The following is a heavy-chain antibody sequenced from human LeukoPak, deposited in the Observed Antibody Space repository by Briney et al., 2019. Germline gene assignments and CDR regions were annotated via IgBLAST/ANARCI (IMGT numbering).Heavy chain of an antibody. Sequence: GGSLRLSCAASGFTFSSYAMHWVRQAPGKGQEWVAVISYDGSNKYYADSVKGRFTISRDNSKNTVYLQMNSLRPEDTAVYYCARNSVAGTGNYWGQGTLVTVSS. CDR1: GFTFSSYA. D-gene: IGHD6-19*01. J-gene: IGHJ4*02. CDR2: ISYDGSNK. CDR3: ARNSVAGTGNY. V-gene: IGHV3-30*14.